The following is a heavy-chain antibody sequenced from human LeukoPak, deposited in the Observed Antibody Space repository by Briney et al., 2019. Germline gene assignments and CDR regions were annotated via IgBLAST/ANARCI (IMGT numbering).Heavy chain of an antibody. V-gene: IGHV3-7*04. CDR1: GFTFSSNW. D-gene: IGHD1-26*01. CDR3: ARGSGRYYVY. CDR2: IKEDGSEK. Sequence: QPGGSLSLSCAASGFTFSSNWMSWVRQAPGKGLEWVANIKEDGSEKYYVDSVKGRFTISRDNAKNSLYLQMNSLRAEDTAVYYCARGSGRYYVYWGQGTLVTVSS. J-gene: IGHJ4*02.